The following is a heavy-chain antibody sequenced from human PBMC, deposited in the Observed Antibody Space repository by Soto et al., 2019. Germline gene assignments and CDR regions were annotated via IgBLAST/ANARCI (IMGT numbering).Heavy chain of an antibody. CDR2: IYYSGST. D-gene: IGHD2-21*01. Sequence: QVQLQESGPGLVKPSQTLSLTCTVSGGSISSGGYYWSWIRQHPGKGLEWIGYIYYSGSTYYHPSLKSRVTISVDTSKNQFSLKLSSVTAADTAVYYCARDGEAEFLDAFDIWGQGTMVTVSS. CDR1: GGSISSGGYY. V-gene: IGHV4-31*03. J-gene: IGHJ3*02. CDR3: ARDGEAEFLDAFDI.